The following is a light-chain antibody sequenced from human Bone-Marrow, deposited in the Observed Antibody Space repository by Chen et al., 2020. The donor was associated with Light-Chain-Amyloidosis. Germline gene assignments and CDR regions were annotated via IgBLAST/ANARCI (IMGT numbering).Light chain of an antibody. CDR2: ENN. Sequence: SVLPRSPSVSAAPGQKVTSSSSGSNSNIGINYVSWYQQLPGTSPKLLIYENNQRPSEIPDRFAASKSGTSATLGVAGLQTGDEADYYCATWDSSLTVWMFGGGTKLTVL. V-gene: IGLV1-51*02. CDR1: NSNIGINY. J-gene: IGLJ3*02. CDR3: ATWDSSLTVWM.